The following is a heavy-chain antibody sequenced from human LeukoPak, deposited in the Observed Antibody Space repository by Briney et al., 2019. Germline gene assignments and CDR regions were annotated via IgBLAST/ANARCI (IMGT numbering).Heavy chain of an antibody. CDR2: ISGSGGST. CDR1: GFTFSTYG. V-gene: IGHV3-23*01. CDR3: ARDFGVSGRAFDI. D-gene: IGHD1-26*01. J-gene: IGHJ3*02. Sequence: GGSLRLSCAASGFTFSTYGMHWVRQAPGKGLEWVSAISGSGGSTCYADSVKGRFTISRDNSKNTLYLQMNSLRAEDTAVYYCARDFGVSGRAFDIWGQGTMVTVSS.